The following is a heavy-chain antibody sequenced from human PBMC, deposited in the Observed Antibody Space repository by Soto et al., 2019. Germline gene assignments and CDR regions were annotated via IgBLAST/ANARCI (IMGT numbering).Heavy chain of an antibody. V-gene: IGHV1-18*01. Sequence: QVQVVQSGAEVKKPGASVKVSCKASGYTFTSFDFTWVRQAPGQGLEWMGWISPNNVNTNSAQKFQGRVIMTTDTATSTAYRERRSVCGDDTDVYYCARTVKRRGIFGNKPPRHLAYRGQGSLVTVSS. CDR1: GYTFTSFD. J-gene: IGHJ4*02. D-gene: IGHD1-20*01. CDR2: ISPNNVNT. CDR3: ARTVKRRGIFGNKPPRHLAY.